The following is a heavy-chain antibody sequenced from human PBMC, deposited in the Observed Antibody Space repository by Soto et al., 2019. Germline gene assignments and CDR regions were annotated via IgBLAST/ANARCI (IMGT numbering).Heavy chain of an antibody. CDR2: IIPILGIA. J-gene: IGHJ5*02. CDR1: GGTFSSYT. D-gene: IGHD6-19*01. CDR3: AREGKAGAVAGMIPGWFDP. Sequence: QVQLVQSGAEVKKPGSSVKVSCKASGGTFSSYTISWVRQAPGQGLEWMGRIIPILGIANYAQKFQGRVMITADKSTSTAYMELSSLRSEDTAVYYCAREGKAGAVAGMIPGWFDPWGQGTLVTVSS. V-gene: IGHV1-69*08.